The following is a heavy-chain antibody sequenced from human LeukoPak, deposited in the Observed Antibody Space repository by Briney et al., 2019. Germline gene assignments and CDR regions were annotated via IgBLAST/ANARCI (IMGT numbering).Heavy chain of an antibody. V-gene: IGHV4-59*01. CDR2: IYYSGST. Sequence: SETLSLTCTVYGGSISSYYWSWIRQPPGKGLEWIGYIYYSGSTNYNPSLKSRVTISVDTSKNQFSLKLSSVTAADTAVYYCAREITSSGWYYFDYWGQGTLFTVSS. J-gene: IGHJ4*02. CDR3: AREITSSGWYYFDY. CDR1: GGSISSYY. D-gene: IGHD6-19*01.